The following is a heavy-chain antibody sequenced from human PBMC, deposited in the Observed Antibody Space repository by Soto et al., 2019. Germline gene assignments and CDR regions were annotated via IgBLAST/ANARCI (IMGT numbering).Heavy chain of an antibody. CDR3: ARHDYGGFGL. CDR1: GGSISRSSYD. J-gene: IGHJ4*02. Sequence: QLQLQESGPGLVKPSETLSLTCTVSGGSISRSSYDWGWIRQPPGKGLEWIGSIYYSGSTYYNPSLKSRVTISVDTSKNQCYLKLSSVTAADTAVYYCARHDYGGFGLWGQGTLVTVSS. D-gene: IGHD4-17*01. V-gene: IGHV4-39*01. CDR2: IYYSGST.